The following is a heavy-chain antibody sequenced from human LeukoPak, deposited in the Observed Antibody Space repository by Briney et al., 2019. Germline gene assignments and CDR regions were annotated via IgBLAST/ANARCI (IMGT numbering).Heavy chain of an antibody. CDR1: GFNFNGYW. Sequence: QPGGSLRLSCAASGFNFNGYWMSWVRQAPGKGLEWVSAISGSGGSTYYADSVKGRFTISRDNSKNTLYLQMNSLRAEDTAVYYCAKEGYDRYYFDYWGQGTLVTVSS. CDR3: AKEGYDRYYFDY. J-gene: IGHJ4*02. V-gene: IGHV3-23*01. D-gene: IGHD5-12*01. CDR2: ISGSGGST.